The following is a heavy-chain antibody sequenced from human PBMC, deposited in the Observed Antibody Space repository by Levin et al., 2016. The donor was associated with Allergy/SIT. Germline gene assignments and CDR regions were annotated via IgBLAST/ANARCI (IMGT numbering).Heavy chain of an antibody. Sequence: SETLSLTCTVSGASINSGLFFWGWVRQSPGKGLEWLGSMYFDGTTYYNPSLLSRVTISADTSKNQLSLKLTSVTAADTAVYYCNGDTTGWYYFYYWGQGTLVTVSS. V-gene: IGHV4-39*01. CDR3: NGDTTGWYYFYY. CDR2: MYFDGTT. CDR1: GASINSGLFF. J-gene: IGHJ4*02. D-gene: IGHD6-19*01.